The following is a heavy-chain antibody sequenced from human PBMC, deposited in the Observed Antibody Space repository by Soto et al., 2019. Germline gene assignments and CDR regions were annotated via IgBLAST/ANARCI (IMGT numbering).Heavy chain of an antibody. CDR2: IKQDGSEK. CDR3: ARDRTIGDFWSGYYYYYYMDV. CDR1: GFTFSSYW. V-gene: IGHV3-7*01. D-gene: IGHD3-3*01. Sequence: GGSLRLSCAASGFTFSSYWMSWVRQAPGKGLEWVANIKQDGSEKYYVDSVKGRFTISRDNAKNSLYLQMNSLRAEDTAAYYCARDRTIGDFWSGYYYYYYMDVWGKGTTVTVSS. J-gene: IGHJ6*03.